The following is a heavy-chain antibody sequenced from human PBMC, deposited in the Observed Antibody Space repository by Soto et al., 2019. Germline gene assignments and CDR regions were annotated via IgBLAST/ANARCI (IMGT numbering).Heavy chain of an antibody. D-gene: IGHD3-3*01. CDR1: GGSFSGYY. Sequence: ASETLSLTCAVYGGSFSGYYWSWIRQPPGKGLEWIGEINHSGSTNYNPSLKSRVTISVDTSKNQFSLKLSSVTAADTAVYYCARGGFGAMYYYYYYGMDVWGQGTTVTVSS. CDR2: INHSGST. CDR3: ARGGFGAMYYYYYYGMDV. J-gene: IGHJ6*02. V-gene: IGHV4-34*01.